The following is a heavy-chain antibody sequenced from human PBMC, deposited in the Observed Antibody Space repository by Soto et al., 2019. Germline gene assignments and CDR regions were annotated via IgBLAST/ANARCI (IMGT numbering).Heavy chain of an antibody. CDR1: GSSISSSNW. J-gene: IGHJ4*02. V-gene: IGHV4-28*01. D-gene: IGHD3-16*02. Sequence: SETLSLTCAVSGSSISSSNWWGWIRQPPGKGLEWIGYIYYSGSTYYNPSLKSRVTMSVDTSKNQFSLKLSSVTAVDTAVYYCARSLGELSFDYWGQGTLVTVSS. CDR2: IYYSGST. CDR3: ARSLGELSFDY.